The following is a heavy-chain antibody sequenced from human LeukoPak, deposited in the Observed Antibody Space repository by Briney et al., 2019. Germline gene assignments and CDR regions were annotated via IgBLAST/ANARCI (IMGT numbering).Heavy chain of an antibody. CDR3: ARESYYDSSGYSHDAFDI. CDR1: GGSISSYY. D-gene: IGHD3-22*01. J-gene: IGHJ3*02. V-gene: IGHV4-4*07. CDR2: IFHSGNA. Sequence: SETLSLTCTVSGGSISSYYWSWIRQPAGKGLEWIGSIFHSGNAYYNPSLKSRVTISLDTSKNQFSVKLSSVTAADTAVYYCARESYYDSSGYSHDAFDIWGQGTMVTVSS.